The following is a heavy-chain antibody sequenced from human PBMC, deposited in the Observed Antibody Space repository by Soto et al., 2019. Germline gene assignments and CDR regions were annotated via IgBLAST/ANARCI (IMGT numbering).Heavy chain of an antibody. CDR3: ARVRLVRKMVVAATPDWWFDP. J-gene: IGHJ5*02. V-gene: IGHV4-59*01. D-gene: IGHD2-15*01. CDR2: IYYSGST. Sequence: PSETLSVTWTVSGGSLSSYNWSWIRQPPGKGLEWIGYIYYSGSTNYNPSLKSRVTISVDTSKNQFSLKLSSVTAADTAVYYCARVRLVRKMVVAATPDWWFDPWGQGTLVTVSS. CDR1: GGSLSSYN.